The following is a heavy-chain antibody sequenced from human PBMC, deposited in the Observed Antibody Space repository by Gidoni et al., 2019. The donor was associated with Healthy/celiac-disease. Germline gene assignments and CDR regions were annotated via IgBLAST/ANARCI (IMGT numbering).Heavy chain of an antibody. CDR3: ARDRRAYYCSSTSCYNYYYGMDV. J-gene: IGHJ6*02. V-gene: IGHV4-34*01. Sequence: QVQLQQWGAGLLKPSDTLSLTCAVYGGSFSGYYWRWIRQPPGKGLEWIGEINHSGSTNYNQSLKSQVTISVDTSKNQFSLKLSSVTAADTAVYYCARDRRAYYCSSTSCYNYYYGMDVWGQGTTVTVSS. CDR2: INHSGST. D-gene: IGHD2-2*02. CDR1: GGSFSGYY.